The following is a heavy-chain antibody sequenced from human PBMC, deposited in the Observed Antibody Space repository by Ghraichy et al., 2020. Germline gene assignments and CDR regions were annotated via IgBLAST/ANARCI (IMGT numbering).Heavy chain of an antibody. CDR1: GYIVTTCD. J-gene: IGHJ3*02. CDR2: MNPNFGTT. Sequence: ASVKVSCKASGYIVTTCDINWVRQATGQGLEWMGWMNPNFGTTGYAQKFQGRVSMTRNTSMSTAYMELSSLSSEDTAVYYCARNSGTYQDAFDIWGQGTMVTVSS. CDR3: ARNSGTYQDAFDI. V-gene: IGHV1-8*01. D-gene: IGHD1-26*01.